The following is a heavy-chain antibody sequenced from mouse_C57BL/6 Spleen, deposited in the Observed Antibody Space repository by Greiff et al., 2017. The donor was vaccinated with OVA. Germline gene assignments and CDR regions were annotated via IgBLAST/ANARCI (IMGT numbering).Heavy chain of an antibody. D-gene: IGHD2-12*01. V-gene: IGHV7-3*01. CDR2: IRNKANGYTT. J-gene: IGHJ3*01. Sequence: EVKLVESGGGLVQPGGSLSLSCAASGFTFTDYYMSWVRQPPGQALEWLGFIRNKANGYTTEYSASVKGRFTISRDNSQSILYLQMNALRAEDSATYYCARYDCYSPLFAYWGQGTLVTVSA. CDR3: ARYDCYSPLFAY. CDR1: GFTFTDYY.